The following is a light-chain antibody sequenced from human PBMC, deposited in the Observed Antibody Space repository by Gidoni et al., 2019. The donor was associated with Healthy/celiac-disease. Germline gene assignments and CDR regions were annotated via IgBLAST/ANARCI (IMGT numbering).Light chain of an antibody. Sequence: DIQMTQSPSSLSASVGDRVTITCRASQSISSYFNWYQQKPEKAPKLLIYAANSLQSGVPSRFSGSGSGTDFTLIISSLQPEDFATYYCQQSYSTLTFGGGTKVEIK. CDR2: AAN. J-gene: IGKJ4*01. CDR3: QQSYSTLT. V-gene: IGKV1-39*01. CDR1: QSISSY.